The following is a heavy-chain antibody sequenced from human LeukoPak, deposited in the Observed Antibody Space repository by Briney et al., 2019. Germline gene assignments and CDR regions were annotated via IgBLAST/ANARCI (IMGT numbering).Heavy chain of an antibody. Sequence: VASVKVSCKASGYTFTSYDINWVRQATGQGLEWMGWMNPNSGNTGYAQKFQGRVTMTRNTSISTAYMELSSLRSEDTAVYYCARGRGSYQRNWFDPWGQEPWSPSPQ. D-gene: IGHD1-26*01. CDR2: MNPNSGNT. V-gene: IGHV1-8*01. J-gene: IGHJ5*02. CDR1: GYTFTSYD. CDR3: ARGRGSYQRNWFDP.